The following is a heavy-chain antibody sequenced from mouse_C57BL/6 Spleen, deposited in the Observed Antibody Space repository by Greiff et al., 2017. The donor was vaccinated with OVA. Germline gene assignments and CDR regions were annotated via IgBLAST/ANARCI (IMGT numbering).Heavy chain of an antibody. D-gene: IGHD1-1*01. V-gene: IGHV1-82*01. CDR2: IYPGDGDT. CDR1: GYAFSSSW. Sequence: VQLVESGPELVKPGASVKISCKASGYAFSSSWMNWVKQRPGKGLEWIGRIYPGDGDTNYNGKFKGKATLTADKSSSTAYMQLSSLTSEDSAVYFCARGNGSSYWYFDVWGTGTTVTVSS. J-gene: IGHJ1*03. CDR3: ARGNGSSYWYFDV.